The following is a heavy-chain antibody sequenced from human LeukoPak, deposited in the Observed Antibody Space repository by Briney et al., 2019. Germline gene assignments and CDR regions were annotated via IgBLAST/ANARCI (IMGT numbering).Heavy chain of an antibody. D-gene: IGHD2-8*01. CDR2: ISGSGGST. Sequence: GGSLRLSCAVSGFTFNNYAMSWVRQAPGEGLEWVSGISGSGGSTYYADSVKGRFTISRDNAKNSLYLQMNNLRAEDTAVYYCARDRCTNGVCYTFAYWGQGTLVTVSS. CDR1: GFTFNNYA. J-gene: IGHJ4*02. V-gene: IGHV3-23*01. CDR3: ARDRCTNGVCYTFAY.